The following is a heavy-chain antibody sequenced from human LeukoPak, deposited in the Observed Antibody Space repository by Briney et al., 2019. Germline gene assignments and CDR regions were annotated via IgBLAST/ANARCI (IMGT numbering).Heavy chain of an antibody. J-gene: IGHJ4*02. Sequence: GGSLRLSCAASGFTFSSYGMHWVRQAPGKGLEWVAVISYDGSNKYYADSVKGRFTISRDNAKNSLYLQMNSLRAEDTAVYYCASIQLWTTPRDYWGQGTLVTVSS. D-gene: IGHD5-18*01. V-gene: IGHV3-30*03. CDR3: ASIQLWTTPRDY. CDR2: ISYDGSNK. CDR1: GFTFSSYG.